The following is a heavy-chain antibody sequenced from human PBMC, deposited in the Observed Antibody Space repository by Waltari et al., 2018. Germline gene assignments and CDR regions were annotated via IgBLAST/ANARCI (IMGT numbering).Heavy chain of an antibody. CDR1: GVSITSNRHY. CDR3: ATYIGASVGTAAFDV. CDR2: VSYSGTT. Sequence: QLQLQESGPRLVRPSETLSLICRVSGVSITSNRHYWAWIRQSPGQGLEWIGTVSYSGTTYTSPSHKRRVSVSRDTSKNQGSLIFCSVTAADMAVYYCATYIGASVGTAAFDVWGQGTMVTVSS. J-gene: IGHJ3*01. V-gene: IGHV4-39*01. D-gene: IGHD5-12*01.